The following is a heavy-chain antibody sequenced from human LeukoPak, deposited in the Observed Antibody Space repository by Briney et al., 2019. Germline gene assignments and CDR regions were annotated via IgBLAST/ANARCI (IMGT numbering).Heavy chain of an antibody. Sequence: GESLKISCQGSGSSFTSYWIGWVRQMPGKGLEWMGIIYPGDSGTRYSPSFQGQVTISADKSISTAYLQWSSLKASDTAMYYCARLLSYYYYGMDVWGQGTTVTVSS. V-gene: IGHV5-51*01. CDR3: ARLLSYYYYGMDV. CDR2: IYPGDSGT. J-gene: IGHJ6*02. CDR1: GSSFTSYW.